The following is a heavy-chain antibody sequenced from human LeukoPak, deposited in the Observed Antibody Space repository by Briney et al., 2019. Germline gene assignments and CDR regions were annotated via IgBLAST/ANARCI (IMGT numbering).Heavy chain of an antibody. CDR1: GGSISSGGYY. CDR2: IYDSGSS. V-gene: IGHV4-31*03. CDR3: ARVVVGAATPDY. J-gene: IGHJ4*02. D-gene: IGHD2-15*01. Sequence: SQPLSLTCTVSGGSISSGGYYWSWSPQHPGKGLQWIGYIYDSGSSYYNPYLKSRVTISVDTSKHQFFLKLSSVTAEDTAVYYCARVVVGAATPDYLVRATLASVCS.